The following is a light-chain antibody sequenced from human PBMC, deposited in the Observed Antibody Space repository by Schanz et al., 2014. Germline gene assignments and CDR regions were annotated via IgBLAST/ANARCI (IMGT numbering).Light chain of an antibody. CDR1: SSNIGSNT. Sequence: QSVLTQPPSASGTPGQRVTFSCSGSSSNIGSNTVNWYQQLPGTAPKLLIYGNSNRPSGVPDRFSGSRSGTSASLAITGLQAEDEADYYCQSFDSSLSGWVFGGGTKVTVL. CDR3: QSFDSSLSGWV. J-gene: IGLJ3*02. CDR2: GNS. V-gene: IGLV1-44*01.